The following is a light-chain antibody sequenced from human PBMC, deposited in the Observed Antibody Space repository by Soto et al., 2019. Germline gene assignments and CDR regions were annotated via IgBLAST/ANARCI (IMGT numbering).Light chain of an antibody. Sequence: EIVITQSPATLSVSPGERATLSCRASQSVSSNLAWYQQKTGQAHRLLIYGASTRATGIPARFSGSGSGTDFTLNISRLEHEDFAVYDCQQYGSSPITVGQGKRREI. CDR2: GAS. J-gene: IGKJ5*01. CDR1: QSVSSN. CDR3: QQYGSSPIT. V-gene: IGKV3-20*01.